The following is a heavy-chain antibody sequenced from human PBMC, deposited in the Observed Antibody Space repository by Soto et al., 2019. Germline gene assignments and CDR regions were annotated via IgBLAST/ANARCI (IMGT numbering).Heavy chain of an antibody. J-gene: IGHJ4*02. CDR3: ARESIAAAGTSDY. Sequence: SETLSLTCTVSGGSVSSGSYYWSWIRQPPGKGLEWIGYIYYSGSTNYNPSLKSRVTISVDTSKNQFSLKLSSVTAADTAVYYCARESIAAAGTSDYWGQGTLVTVSS. CDR1: GGSVSSGSYY. D-gene: IGHD6-13*01. V-gene: IGHV4-61*01. CDR2: IYYSGST.